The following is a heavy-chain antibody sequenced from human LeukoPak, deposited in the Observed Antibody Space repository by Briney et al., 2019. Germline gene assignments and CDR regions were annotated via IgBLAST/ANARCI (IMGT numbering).Heavy chain of an antibody. D-gene: IGHD3-10*01. Sequence: AAVKVSCTASGYTFTSYGISWVRQAPGQGLEWMGWISAYNGNTNNAQKLQGRVTMTTDTSTSTAYMELRSLRSDDTAVYCCARCSRYYYGSGSYYNSDDAFDIWGQGTMVTVSS. CDR2: ISAYNGNT. CDR3: ARCSRYYYGSGSYYNSDDAFDI. CDR1: GYTFTSYG. V-gene: IGHV1-18*04. J-gene: IGHJ3*02.